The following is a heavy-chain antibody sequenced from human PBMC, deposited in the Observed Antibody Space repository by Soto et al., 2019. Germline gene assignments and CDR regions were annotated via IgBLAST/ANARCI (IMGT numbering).Heavy chain of an antibody. CDR2: ISTYNGNT. CDR3: ARDNGRWRVSE. J-gene: IGHJ1*01. CDR1: GYIFTSYG. V-gene: IGHV1-18*01. D-gene: IGHD6-19*01. Sequence: QVQLVQSGAEVKKPGASVKVSCKASGYIFTSYGISWVRQAPGQGLEWMGRISTYNGNTKYAQKLQGRVTMTTDTTARRADMELRSLRTDDPAAYYCARDNGRWRVSEWGQGTLVTVSS.